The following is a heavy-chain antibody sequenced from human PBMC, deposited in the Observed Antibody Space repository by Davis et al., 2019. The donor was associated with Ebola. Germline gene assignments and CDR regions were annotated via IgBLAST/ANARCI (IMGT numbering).Heavy chain of an antibody. D-gene: IGHD2-2*02. V-gene: IGHV3-48*03. J-gene: IGHJ6*02. CDR2: ISSSGSTI. Sequence: GGSLRLSCAASGFTFSSYEMNWVRQAPGKGLEWVSYISSSGSTIYYADSVKGRFTISRDNAKNSLYLQMNSLKTEDTAVYYCTRDACSTSCYRGYYYYGMDVWGQGTTVTVSS. CDR1: GFTFSSYE. CDR3: TRDACSTSCYRGYYYYGMDV.